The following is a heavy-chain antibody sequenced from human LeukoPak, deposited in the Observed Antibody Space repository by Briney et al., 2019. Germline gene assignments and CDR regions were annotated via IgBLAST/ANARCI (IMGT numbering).Heavy chain of an antibody. J-gene: IGHJ4*02. CDR1: GFTFSSYA. CDR3: ARTLLSGYDY. CDR2: ITDSGGST. Sequence: PGGSLRLSCAASGFTFSSYAMSWVRQAPGKGLEWVSGITDSGGSTYYVDSVKGRFTISRDNSKNTMYLQMNSLRAADTAVYYCARTLLSGYDYWGQGTLVTVSS. D-gene: IGHD3-22*01. V-gene: IGHV3-23*01.